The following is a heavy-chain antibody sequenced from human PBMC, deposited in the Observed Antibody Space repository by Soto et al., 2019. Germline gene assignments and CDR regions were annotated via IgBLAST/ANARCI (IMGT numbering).Heavy chain of an antibody. J-gene: IGHJ5*02. CDR3: AREPSVAALNWFDP. CDR2: ILYDGTIE. CDR1: GFTFSQYA. D-gene: IGHD6-6*01. Sequence: PGGSLRLSCAASGFTFSQYALNWVRQAPGKGLEWVAVILYDGTIEHYADSVKGRFTVSRDNSKNTVYLQMDSLTPEDTGVYYCAREPSVAALNWFDPWGQGTLVTVYS. V-gene: IGHV3-30-3*01.